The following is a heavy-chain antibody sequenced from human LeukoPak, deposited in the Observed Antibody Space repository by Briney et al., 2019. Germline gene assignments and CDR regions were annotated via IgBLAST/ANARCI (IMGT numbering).Heavy chain of an antibody. CDR3: ARGGLDDAFDI. CDR1: GGTISSYY. V-gene: IGHV4-59*01. CDR2: IYYSGST. D-gene: IGHD6-19*01. Sequence: PSETLSLTCTVSGGTISSYYWSWLRQPPGKGLEWSGYIYYSGSTNYNPSLKSRVTISVDTSKNQFSLKLSSVTAADTAVYYCARGGLDDAFDIWGQGTMVTVSS. J-gene: IGHJ3*02.